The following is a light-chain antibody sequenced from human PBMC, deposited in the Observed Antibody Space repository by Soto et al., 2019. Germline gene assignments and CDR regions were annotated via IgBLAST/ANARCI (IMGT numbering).Light chain of an antibody. Sequence: EIVLTQSPGTLSLSPGESASLSCRASQSVSNRYLAWYQQKPGQAPRLLIYGASSRATGIPDRFSGSGSGTDFTLTISRLEPDDLAVYYCQQYANSPRPFGQGTKLVIK. V-gene: IGKV3-20*01. J-gene: IGKJ2*01. CDR1: QSVSNRY. CDR2: GAS. CDR3: QQYANSPRP.